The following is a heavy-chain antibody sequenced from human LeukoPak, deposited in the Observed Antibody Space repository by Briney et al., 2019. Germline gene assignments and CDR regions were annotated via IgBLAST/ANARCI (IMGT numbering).Heavy chain of an antibody. J-gene: IGHJ6*03. Sequence: SETLSLTCTVSGGSISSYYWSWIRQPPGKGLEWIGYIYYSGSTNYNPSLKSRVTISVDTSKNQFSLKLSSVTAADTAVYYCARTKPLFHYYYMDVWGKGTTVTVSS. CDR1: GGSISSYY. CDR2: IYYSGST. CDR3: ARTKPLFHYYYMDV. V-gene: IGHV4-59*12. D-gene: IGHD2/OR15-2a*01.